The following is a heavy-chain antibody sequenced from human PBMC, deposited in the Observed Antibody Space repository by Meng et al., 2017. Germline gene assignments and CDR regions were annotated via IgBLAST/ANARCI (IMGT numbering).Heavy chain of an antibody. CDR2: ISYDGNDK. Sequence: QMQLVESGGGVVQPGRSLRLSGAASGFTFSSYGMHWVRQAPGKGLEWVAIISYDGNDKYYADSVKGRFTISRDNSKDTLYLQMNSLRADDTAVYYCAKDLGGDGYSPPGDYWGQGTLVTVSS. CDR1: GFTFSSYG. CDR3: AKDLGGDGYSPPGDY. J-gene: IGHJ4*02. D-gene: IGHD5-24*01. V-gene: IGHV3-30*18.